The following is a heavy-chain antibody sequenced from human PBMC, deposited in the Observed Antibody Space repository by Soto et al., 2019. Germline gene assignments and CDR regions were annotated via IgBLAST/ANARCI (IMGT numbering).Heavy chain of an antibody. J-gene: IGHJ1*01. V-gene: IGHV3-15*07. CDR2: VKSKTDGGTI. Sequence: EVQLVESGGGLVKPGGSLRLSCAASGFTFSNAWMTWVRRAPGQVLEWVGRVKSKTDGGTIDYGAPVKGRFTISRGDSKDTWYLQMDRLQTEDTAVYYCVADWRWGTNSQHRGQGTQVTVSS. CDR1: GFTFSNAW. D-gene: IGHD1-7*01. CDR3: VADWRWGTNSQH.